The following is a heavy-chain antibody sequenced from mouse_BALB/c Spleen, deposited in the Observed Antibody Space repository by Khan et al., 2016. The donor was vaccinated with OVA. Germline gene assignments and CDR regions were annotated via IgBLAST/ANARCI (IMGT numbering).Heavy chain of an antibody. V-gene: IGHV2-2*02. CDR1: GFSLTNYG. Sequence: QMQLEESGPGLVQPSQSLSITCTVSGFSLTNYGVHWVRQSPGKGLEWLGVIWSGGSTDYHAAFISRLSISKDNSKSQVFFKMNSLQPNDTAMDYCARNYDYDEGLAYWGQGTLVTVSA. J-gene: IGHJ3*01. CDR2: IWSGGST. CDR3: ARNYDYDEGLAY. D-gene: IGHD2-4*01.